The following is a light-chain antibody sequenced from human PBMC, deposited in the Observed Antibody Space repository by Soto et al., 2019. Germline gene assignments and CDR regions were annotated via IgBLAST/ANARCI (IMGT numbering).Light chain of an antibody. CDR2: RAS. CDR1: QPVSSNF. Sequence: ELVLTQSPGTLSLSPGESAALSCRASQPVSSNFLAWYQQRPGQPPRLLIYRASRRASGIPDRFSASGSGTDFTLTISRLEPEDFAVYYCQQYGSSPPYTFGQGTKLEMK. CDR3: QQYGSSPPYT. V-gene: IGKV3-20*01. J-gene: IGKJ2*01.